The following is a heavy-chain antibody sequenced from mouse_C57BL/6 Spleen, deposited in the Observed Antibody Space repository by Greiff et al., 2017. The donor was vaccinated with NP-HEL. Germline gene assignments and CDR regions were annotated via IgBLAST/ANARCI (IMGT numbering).Heavy chain of an antibody. CDR1: GCTFTSYW. V-gene: IGHV1-69*01. J-gene: IGHJ3*01. D-gene: IGHD4-1*01. CDR2: IDPSDSYT. CDR3: ARPDHWDWFAY. Sequence: QVQLQQPGAELVMPGASVKLSCKASGCTFTSYWMHWVKQRPGQGLEWIGEIDPSDSYTNYNQKFKGKSTLTVDKSSSTAYMQLSSLTSEDSAVYYCARPDHWDWFAYWGQGTLVTVSA.